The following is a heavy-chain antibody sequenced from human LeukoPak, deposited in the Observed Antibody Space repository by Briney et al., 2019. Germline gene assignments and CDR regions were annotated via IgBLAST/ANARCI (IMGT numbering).Heavy chain of an antibody. J-gene: IGHJ5*02. Sequence: KPSETLSLTCAVYGGSFSGYYWSWIRQPPGKGLEWIGEINYSGSTNYNPSLKSRVTISVDTSKNQFSLKLSSVTAADTAVYYCARGMNVVPAAVNWFDPWGQGTLVTVSS. CDR1: GGSFSGYY. CDR2: INYSGST. V-gene: IGHV4-34*01. D-gene: IGHD2-2*01. CDR3: ARGMNVVPAAVNWFDP.